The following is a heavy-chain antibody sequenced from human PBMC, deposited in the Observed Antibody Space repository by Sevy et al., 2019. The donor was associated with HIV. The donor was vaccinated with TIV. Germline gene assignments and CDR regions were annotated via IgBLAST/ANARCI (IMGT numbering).Heavy chain of an antibody. V-gene: IGHV3-11*01. D-gene: IGHD1-26*01. CDR1: GFIFSDYY. Sequence: AGSLRLSCAASGFIFSDYYMSWIRQAPGKGLEWVSYLRGSGNTIYYTDSVKGRFTISRDNAKDSLYLQMNSLRAEDTAVSYCARAGGSWALRYWGQGSLVTVSS. J-gene: IGHJ4*02. CDR3: ARAGGSWALRY. CDR2: LRGSGNTI.